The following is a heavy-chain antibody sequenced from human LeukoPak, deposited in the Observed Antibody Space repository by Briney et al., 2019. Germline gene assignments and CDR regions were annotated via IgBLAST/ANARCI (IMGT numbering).Heavy chain of an antibody. D-gene: IGHD4-17*01. CDR1: GASISSYY. CDR3: ARHREATTVTNFDY. J-gene: IGHJ4*02. V-gene: IGHV4-4*07. Sequence: SETLSLTCTVSGASISSYYWSWIRQPAGKGLEWIGRIYTSGSTNYNPSLKSRVTMPVDTSENQFSLRLSSVTAADTAVYYCARHREATTVTNFDYWGQGTLVTVSS. CDR2: IYTSGST.